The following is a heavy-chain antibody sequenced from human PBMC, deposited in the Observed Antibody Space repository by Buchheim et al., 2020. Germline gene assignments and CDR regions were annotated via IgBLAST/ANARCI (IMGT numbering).Heavy chain of an antibody. CDR2: INPDGSST. CDR1: GFTFSSYW. V-gene: IGHV3-74*01. D-gene: IGHD6-13*01. J-gene: IGHJ5*02. CDR3: AKDVSSWYSSTNWFDP. Sequence: EVQLLESGGGLVQPGGSLRLSCAASGFTFSSYWMNWVRQAPGKGLVWVSRINPDGSSTTYADSVKGRFTVSRDNAKNTLYLQMTSLRAEDTAVYYCAKDVSSWYSSTNWFDPWGQGTL.